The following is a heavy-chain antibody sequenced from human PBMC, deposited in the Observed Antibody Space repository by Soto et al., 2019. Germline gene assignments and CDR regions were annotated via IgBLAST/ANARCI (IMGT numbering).Heavy chain of an antibody. CDR2: ISSSSSYI. Sequence: EVQLVESGGGLVNPGGSLRLSCAASGFTFSSYSMNWVRQAPGKGLEWVSSISSSSSYIYYADSVKGRFTISRDNAKNSLYLQMNSLRAEDTALYYCARERATYYYYYYMDVWGKGTTVTVSS. J-gene: IGHJ6*03. CDR1: GFTFSSYS. CDR3: ARERATYYYYYYMDV. V-gene: IGHV3-21*01.